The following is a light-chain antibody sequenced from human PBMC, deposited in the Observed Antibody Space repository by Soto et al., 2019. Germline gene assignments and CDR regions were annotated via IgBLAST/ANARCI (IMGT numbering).Light chain of an antibody. CDR1: QSVSSN. J-gene: IGKJ2*01. Sequence: EIVMTQSPATLSVSPGERATLSCRASQSVSSNLAWYQQKSGQPPRLLIYGASTRATGIPARFSGSGSGTEFTLTISSLQSEDFAVYYCQQYNNWPLYTFGQGTKVDI. CDR3: QQYNNWPLYT. CDR2: GAS. V-gene: IGKV3D-15*01.